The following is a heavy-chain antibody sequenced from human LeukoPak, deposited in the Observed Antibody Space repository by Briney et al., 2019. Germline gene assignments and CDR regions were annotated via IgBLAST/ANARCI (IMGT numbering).Heavy chain of an antibody. CDR1: GFTFSSYS. J-gene: IGHJ4*02. Sequence: GGSLRLSCAASGFTFSSYSMNWVSQAPGKGLEWVSYISSSSSTIYYADSVKGRFTISRDNAKNSLYLQMNSLRDEDTAVYYCARDRVRYSYAILDYWGQGTLVTVSS. V-gene: IGHV3-48*02. D-gene: IGHD5-18*01. CDR3: ARDRVRYSYAILDY. CDR2: ISSSSSTI.